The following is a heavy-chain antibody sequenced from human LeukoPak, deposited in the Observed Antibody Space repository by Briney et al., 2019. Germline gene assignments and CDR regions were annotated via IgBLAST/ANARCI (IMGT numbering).Heavy chain of an antibody. D-gene: IGHD3-16*02. CDR3: AKDTYYDYVWGSYRSLAVFDY. CDR1: GFTFSSYA. CDR2: ISGSGGST. Sequence: PGGSLRLSCAASGFTFSSYAMSWVRQAPGKGLEWVSAISGSGGSTYYADSVKGRFTISRDNSKNTLYLQMNSLRAEDTAVYYCAKDTYYDYVWGSYRSLAVFDYWGQGTLVTVSS. J-gene: IGHJ4*02. V-gene: IGHV3-23*01.